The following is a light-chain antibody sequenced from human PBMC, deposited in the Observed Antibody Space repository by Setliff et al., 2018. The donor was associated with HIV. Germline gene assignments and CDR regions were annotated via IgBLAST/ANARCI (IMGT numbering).Light chain of an antibody. CDR3: CSYTSSLTYV. V-gene: IGLV2-14*03. Sequence: GSPGQSITISCSGSSSDVGSYNFVSWYQQHPGKAPQVIIYDVSRRPSGVSSRFSGSKSGNTASLTISGLQAEDQADYYCCSYTSSLTYVFGTGTKVTVL. CDR1: SSDVGSYNF. CDR2: DVS. J-gene: IGLJ1*01.